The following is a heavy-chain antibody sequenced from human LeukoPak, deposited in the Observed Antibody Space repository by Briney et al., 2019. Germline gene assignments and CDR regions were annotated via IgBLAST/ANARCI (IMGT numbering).Heavy chain of an antibody. Sequence: GGSVRLSCAASGFTFDDYAMNWVRQAPGQGLEWVSGISWNSGSIGYAESVQGRFTISRDNAKNSIYLQLSSLRSEDTALYYCAKDRLPGAVAGTHFDYWGEGTLVTVPS. CDR3: AKDRLPGAVAGTHFDY. CDR2: ISWNSGSI. CDR1: GFTFDDYA. V-gene: IGHV3-9*01. D-gene: IGHD6-19*01. J-gene: IGHJ4*02.